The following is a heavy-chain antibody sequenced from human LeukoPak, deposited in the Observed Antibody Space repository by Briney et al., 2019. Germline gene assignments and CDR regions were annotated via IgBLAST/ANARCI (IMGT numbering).Heavy chain of an antibody. V-gene: IGHV3-20*04. CDR1: GSTFSDYY. J-gene: IGHJ4*02. CDR3: ARDWFTRLGELSPDRAFDY. D-gene: IGHD3-16*02. CDR2: INWNGGST. Sequence: GGSLRLSCAASGSTFSDYYMSWVRQAPGKGLEWVSGINWNGGSTGYADSVKGRFTISRDNAKNSLYLQMSSLRAEDTALYYCARDWFTRLGELSPDRAFDYWGQGTLVTVSS.